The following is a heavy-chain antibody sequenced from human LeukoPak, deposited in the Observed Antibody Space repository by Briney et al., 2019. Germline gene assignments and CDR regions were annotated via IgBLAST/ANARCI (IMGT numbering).Heavy chain of an antibody. CDR3: AKGLEWELPYYFDY. V-gene: IGHV4-38-2*02. J-gene: IGHJ4*02. D-gene: IGHD1-26*01. CDR1: GYSISTGYY. Sequence: PSETLSLTCTVSGYSISTGYYWDWIRQPPGKGLEWIGTFYHGGSTYYNPSLKSRVTISVDTSKNQFSLNLTSVTAADTAVYYCAKGLEWELPYYFDYWGQGTLVTVSS. CDR2: FYHGGST.